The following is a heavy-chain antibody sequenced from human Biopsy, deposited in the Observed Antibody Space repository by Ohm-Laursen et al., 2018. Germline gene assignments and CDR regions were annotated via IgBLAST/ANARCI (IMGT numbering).Heavy chain of an antibody. D-gene: IGHD3-22*01. J-gene: IGHJ2*01. CDR1: GFTFDDYA. V-gene: IGHV3-9*01. CDR3: AKDLASGSGYYWYFDF. CDR2: ISWNSGNI. Sequence: SLRLSCAASGFTFDDYALHWVRQAPGKGLEWVSGISWNSGNIGYADSVKGRFTISRDNAKNSVYLQMNSLSAEDTAFYYCAKDLASGSGYYWYFDFWGRGTLVTVSS.